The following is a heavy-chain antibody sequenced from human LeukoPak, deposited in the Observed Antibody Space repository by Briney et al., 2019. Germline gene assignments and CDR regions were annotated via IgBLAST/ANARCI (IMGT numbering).Heavy chain of an antibody. CDR3: ASLGYYDFWSGYTFFDY. D-gene: IGHD3-3*01. Sequence: SETLSLTCAVYGGSFSGYYWGWIRQPPGKGLEWIGSIYHSGSTYYNPSLKSRVTISVDTSKNQFSLKLSSVTAADTAVYYCASLGYYDFWSGYTFFDYWGQGTLVTVSS. CDR2: IYHSGST. J-gene: IGHJ4*02. V-gene: IGHV4-38-2*01. CDR1: GGSFSGYY.